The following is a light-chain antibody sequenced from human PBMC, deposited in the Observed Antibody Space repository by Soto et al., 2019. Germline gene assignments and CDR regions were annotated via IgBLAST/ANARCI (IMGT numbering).Light chain of an antibody. CDR3: HQYGISP. CDR2: GAS. J-gene: IGKJ4*01. CDR1: QSVSSY. Sequence: EIVLTQSPATLSLSPGERATLSCRASQSVSSYLAWYQQKPGQAAGLLIYGASSRATGIPDRFSGSGSGTEFTLTISRLEPEDFAVYYCHQYGISPFGGGTKVDIK. V-gene: IGKV3-20*01.